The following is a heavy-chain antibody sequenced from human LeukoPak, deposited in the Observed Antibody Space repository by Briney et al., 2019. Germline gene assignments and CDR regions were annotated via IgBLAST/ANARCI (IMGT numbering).Heavy chain of an antibody. CDR3: AVGITILGVAASFDS. CDR1: GASYNAYY. V-gene: IGHV4-34*01. CDR2: IDHRGTA. J-gene: IGHJ4*02. Sequence: QPSETLPLTCAVYGASYNAYYWSWIRQPPGKGLEWIGDIDHRGTATYNPSLKSRLTISADASKNQFSLKLNSVTDADTAVYYCAVGITILGVAASFDSWGQGNLVIVSS. D-gene: IGHD3-3*01.